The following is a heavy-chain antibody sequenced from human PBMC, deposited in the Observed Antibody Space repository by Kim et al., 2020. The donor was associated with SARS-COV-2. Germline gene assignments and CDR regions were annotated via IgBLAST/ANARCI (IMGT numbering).Heavy chain of an antibody. V-gene: IGHV4-4*07. CDR2: YTSGQT. D-gene: IGHD3-16*02. Sequence: YTSGQTNYNPSLQSRVTMSVDMSKNQFSLKLSAVTAADTAVYYCASALGHWGQGTLVTVSS. J-gene: IGHJ4*02. CDR3: ASALGH.